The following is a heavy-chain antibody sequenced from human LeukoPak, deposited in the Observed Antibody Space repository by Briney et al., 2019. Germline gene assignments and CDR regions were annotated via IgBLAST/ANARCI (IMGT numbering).Heavy chain of an antibody. CDR1: GFTFSSYA. V-gene: IGHV3-30-3*01. CDR3: AIQYSDYSDAFDI. J-gene: IGHJ3*02. Sequence: PGRSLRLSCAASGFTFSSYAMHWVRQAPGKGLEWVAVISYDGSNKYYADCLKGRCTSSRDNSKNTLYLKMNSLRAEDTAVYYCAIQYSDYSDAFDIWGQGTMVTVSS. CDR2: ISYDGSNK. D-gene: IGHD4-11*01.